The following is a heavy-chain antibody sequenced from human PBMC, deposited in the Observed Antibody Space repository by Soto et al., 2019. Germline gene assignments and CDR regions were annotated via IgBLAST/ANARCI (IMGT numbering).Heavy chain of an antibody. CDR2: IYYSGST. J-gene: IGHJ4*02. D-gene: IGHD1-26*01. CDR3: ARDSGGVRATTAIDY. CDR1: GGSISSYY. Sequence: QVQLQESGPGLVKPSETLSLTCTVSGGSISSYYWSWIRQPPGKGLEWIGYIYYSGSTNYNPSLKRRVTKPVDTSKNQFSLKLSSVTAADTAVYYCARDSGGVRATTAIDYWGQGTLVTVSS. V-gene: IGHV4-59*01.